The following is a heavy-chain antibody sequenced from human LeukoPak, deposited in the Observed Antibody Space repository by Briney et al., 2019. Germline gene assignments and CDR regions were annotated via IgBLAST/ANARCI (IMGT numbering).Heavy chain of an antibody. Sequence: GASVKVSCKASGYTFTGYYMHWVRQAPRQGLEWMGWINPNNGGTNYAQKFQGRVTMTRDTSISTVYMELSRLTSDDTAVYYCARGRGTTSSNFDYWGQGNLVTVSS. CDR1: GYTFTGYY. V-gene: IGHV1-2*02. D-gene: IGHD2-2*01. J-gene: IGHJ4*02. CDR3: ARGRGTTSSNFDY. CDR2: INPNNGGT.